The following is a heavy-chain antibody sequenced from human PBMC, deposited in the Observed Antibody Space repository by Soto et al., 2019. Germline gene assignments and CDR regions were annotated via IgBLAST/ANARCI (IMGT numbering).Heavy chain of an antibody. CDR1: GGSISSYY. V-gene: IGHV4-59*01. CDR2: IYYSESA. D-gene: IGHD2-15*01. J-gene: IGHJ5*02. Sequence: SETLSLTCTVSGGSISSYYWSWIRQPPGKGLEWIGYIYYSESANYNPSLKSRVSISVDTSKNQLFLKLRSVTAADTAVYYCARVVGWFDHWGQGTLVTVSS. CDR3: ARVVGWFDH.